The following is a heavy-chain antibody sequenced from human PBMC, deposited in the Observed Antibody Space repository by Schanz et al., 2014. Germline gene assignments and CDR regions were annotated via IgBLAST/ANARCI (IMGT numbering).Heavy chain of an antibody. V-gene: IGHV3-23*01. J-gene: IGHJ3*02. CDR2: INSVGSNT. D-gene: IGHD3-10*01. Sequence: EMQLLESGGGLIQPGGSLRLSCAASGFTFSTHAMSWVRQDPGKGLVWVARINSVGSNTDYADSVTGRFTISRDNAKNSLFLQMNSLRAEDTAVYYCAKGRFGELSAFDIWGQGTMVTVSS. CDR3: AKGRFGELSAFDI. CDR1: GFTFSTHA.